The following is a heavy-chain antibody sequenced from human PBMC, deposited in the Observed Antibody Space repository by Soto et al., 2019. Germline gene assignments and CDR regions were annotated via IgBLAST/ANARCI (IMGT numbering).Heavy chain of an antibody. CDR2: IIPIFGTA. D-gene: IGHD3-10*01. Sequence: QVQLVQSGAEVKKPGSSVKVSCKASGGTFSSYAISWVRQAPGQGLEWMGGIIPIFGTANYAQKFQGRVTITADESTSTAYMELSSLRSEDTAVYYCARVGFGELLQSKWDEFVYYYYGMDVW. V-gene: IGHV1-69*12. CDR1: GGTFSSYA. CDR3: ARVGFGELLQSKWDEFVYYYYGMDV. J-gene: IGHJ6*01.